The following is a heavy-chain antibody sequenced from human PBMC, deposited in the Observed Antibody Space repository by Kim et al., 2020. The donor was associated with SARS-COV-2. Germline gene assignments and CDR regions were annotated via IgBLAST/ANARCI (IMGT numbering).Heavy chain of an antibody. V-gene: IGHV3-21*01. CDR3: ARGARAQPFDY. D-gene: IGHD6-13*01. CDR2: I. Sequence: IYYADSVKGRFTISRDNAKNSLYLQMNSLRAEDTAVYYCARGARAQPFDYWGQGTLVTVSS. J-gene: IGHJ4*02.